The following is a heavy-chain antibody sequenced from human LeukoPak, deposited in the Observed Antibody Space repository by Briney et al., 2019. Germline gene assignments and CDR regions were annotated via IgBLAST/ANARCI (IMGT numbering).Heavy chain of an antibody. D-gene: IGHD3-22*01. V-gene: IGHV3-9*01. CDR1: GFTFDNYA. CDR3: AKGSDSGYNFFAY. Sequence: SLRLSCAASGFTFDNYALHWVRQAPGKGLEWVSGLTWNSGSIGYADSVKGRFTISRDNAQTSLYLQMNSLRREDTAFYSCAKGSDSGYNFFAYWGQGSLVTVPS. CDR2: LTWNSGSI. J-gene: IGHJ4*02.